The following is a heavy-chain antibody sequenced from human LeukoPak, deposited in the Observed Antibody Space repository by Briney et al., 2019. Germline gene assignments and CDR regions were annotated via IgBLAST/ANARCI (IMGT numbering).Heavy chain of an antibody. CDR1: GYGFTNYW. CDR2: IYPGDSDT. Sequence: MAGESLKISCKGYGYGFTNYWIAWVRQMPGKGLEWMGVIYPGDSDTRYSPSFQGQVTLSADKSISTAYLQWSSLKASDTAMYYCARPPQAYCGGDCYNNAFDIWGQGTMVTVSS. J-gene: IGHJ3*02. CDR3: ARPPQAYCGGDCYNNAFDI. V-gene: IGHV5-51*01. D-gene: IGHD2-21*02.